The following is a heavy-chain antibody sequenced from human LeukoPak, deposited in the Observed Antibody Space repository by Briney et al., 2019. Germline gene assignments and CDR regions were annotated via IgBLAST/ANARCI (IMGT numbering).Heavy chain of an antibody. J-gene: IGHJ5*02. CDR1: GFTFSSYA. V-gene: IGHV3-64*01. Sequence: GGSLRLSCAASGFTFSSYAMHWVRQAPGKGLEYVSAISSNGGSTYYANSVKGRFTISRDNSKNTLYLQMGSLRAEDMAVYYCASRAFVVRGVTSSPYGFDPWGQGTLVTVSS. CDR3: ASRAFVVRGVTSSPYGFDP. CDR2: ISSNGGST. D-gene: IGHD3-10*01.